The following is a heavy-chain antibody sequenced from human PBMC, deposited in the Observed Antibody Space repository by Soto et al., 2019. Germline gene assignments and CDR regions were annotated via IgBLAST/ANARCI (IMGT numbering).Heavy chain of an antibody. Sequence: EVQLLESGGGLVQPGGSLRLSCAASGFTFSSYAMTWVRQAPGKGLEWVSALSGSGVSTYYADSVKGRFTISRDNSKNTTYLQMNSLRAEDTAVYYCAKGGGSKDYYDTSGYYLSYYSAMDVGGQGTTVTVSS. V-gene: IGHV3-23*01. CDR3: AKGGGSKDYYDTSGYYLSYYSAMDV. CDR2: LSGSGVST. J-gene: IGHJ6*02. CDR1: GFTFSSYA. D-gene: IGHD3-22*01.